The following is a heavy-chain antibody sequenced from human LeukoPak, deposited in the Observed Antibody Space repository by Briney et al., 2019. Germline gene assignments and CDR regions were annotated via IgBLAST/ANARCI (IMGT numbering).Heavy chain of an antibody. Sequence: PGGSLRLSCAASGFTFSDYYMSWIRQAPGKGLEWISYTTNSGTTIYYADSVKGRFTISRDNAKNSLYLQMNSLRAEDTAVYYCAREGYYDSSGYGVGYWGQGTLVTVSS. CDR2: TTNSGTTI. J-gene: IGHJ4*02. V-gene: IGHV3-11*01. D-gene: IGHD3-22*01. CDR3: AREGYYDSSGYGVGY. CDR1: GFTFSDYY.